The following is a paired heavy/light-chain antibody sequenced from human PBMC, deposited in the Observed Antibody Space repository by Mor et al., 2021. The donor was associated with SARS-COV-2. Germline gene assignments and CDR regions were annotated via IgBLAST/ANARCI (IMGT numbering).Light chain of an antibody. CDR2: DVT. CDR3: YAYGGPSTFWV. Sequence: QSALTQPASVSGSPGQSITISCAGTSSDIGTYNFVSWFQQHPGKAPKLMIYDVTKRPSGVSNRFSGSQSGNTASLTISGLQTDDEADYYCYAYGGPSTFWVFGRGTKLTVL. J-gene: IGLJ3*02. CDR1: SSDIGTYNF. V-gene: IGLV2-23*02.
Heavy chain of an antibody. J-gene: IGHJ5*02. V-gene: IGHV4-30-4*01. CDR3: VRVQCRGGASCSRFDP. CDR2: INYSGTA. Sequence: QVQLRESGPGLVKPSQTLSLTCTVSGGSISGDYYWSWIRQPPGKALEWIGYINYSGTAYYNPSLRSRATLSVDTSQNQFSLNLRSVTDADTAVFYCVRVQCRGGASCSRFDPWGQGTLVTVSS. CDR1: GGSISGDYY. D-gene: IGHD2-2*01.